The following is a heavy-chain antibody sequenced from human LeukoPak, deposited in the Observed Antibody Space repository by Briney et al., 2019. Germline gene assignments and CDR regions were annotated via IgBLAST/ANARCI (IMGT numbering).Heavy chain of an antibody. Sequence: GGSLRLSCAASGFTFNSYIMNWVRQAPGKGLEWVSGISDTGDSTYYADSVKGRFTISRDNSKNTLYLQMNSLSAEDTAVYYCAKPSNWNYGDFNYWGQGTLVTVSS. V-gene: IGHV3-23*01. D-gene: IGHD1-7*01. CDR2: ISDTGDST. CDR1: GFTFNSYI. CDR3: AKPSNWNYGDFNY. J-gene: IGHJ4*02.